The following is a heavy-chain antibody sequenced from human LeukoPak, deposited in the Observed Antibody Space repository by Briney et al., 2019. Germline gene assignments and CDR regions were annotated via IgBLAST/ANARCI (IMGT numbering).Heavy chain of an antibody. CDR2: IIPIFGTA. CDR1: GGTFSSYA. CDR3: AREGRYCSGGSXLNWFXP. V-gene: IGHV1-69*05. J-gene: IGHJ5*02. D-gene: IGHD2-15*01. Sequence: EASVKVSCKASGGTFSSYAISWVRQAPGQGLEWMGRIIPIFGTANYAQKFQGRVTITTDESTSTAYMELSSLRSEDTAVYYCAREGRYCSGGSXLNWFXPWGQGTLVTVSS.